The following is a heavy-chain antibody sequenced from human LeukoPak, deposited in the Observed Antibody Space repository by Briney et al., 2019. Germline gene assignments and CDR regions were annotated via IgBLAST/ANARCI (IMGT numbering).Heavy chain of an antibody. CDR3: ARVWHPAVFYYGSGTDGWFDP. D-gene: IGHD3-10*01. CDR1: GYTFTSYA. CDR2: INTNTGNP. Sequence: ASVKVSCKASGYTFTSYAMNWVRQAPGQGLEWMGWINTNTGNPTYAQGFTGRFVFSLDTSVSTAYLQISSLKAEDTAVYYCARVWHPAVFYYGSGTDGWFDPWGQGTLVTVSS. J-gene: IGHJ5*02. V-gene: IGHV7-4-1*02.